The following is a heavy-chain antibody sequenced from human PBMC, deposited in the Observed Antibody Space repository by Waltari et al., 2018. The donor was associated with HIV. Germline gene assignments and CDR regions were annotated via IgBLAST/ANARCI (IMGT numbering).Heavy chain of an antibody. CDR3: ARNSSAKGNRYFYYGLDV. Sequence: QVYLVQSGPEVKRPGASVKISCKAYGYTFINFDVNWVRQAAGQGPEWLGCINPNSGNTASPYILKERVTMTTDVSTATAYMEMSGLTPEDTAIYYCARNSSAKGNRYFYYGLDVWGQGTPVTV. CDR1: GYTFINFD. D-gene: IGHD3-22*01. J-gene: IGHJ6*02. V-gene: IGHV1-8*02. CDR2: INPNSGNT.